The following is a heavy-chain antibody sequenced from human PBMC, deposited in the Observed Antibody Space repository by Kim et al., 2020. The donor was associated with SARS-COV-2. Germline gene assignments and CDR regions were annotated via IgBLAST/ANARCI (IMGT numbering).Heavy chain of an antibody. J-gene: IGHJ4*02. CDR2: IYYSGST. V-gene: IGHV4-59*01. CDR1: GGSISSYY. D-gene: IGHD3-10*01. CDR3: GGGFGELG. Sequence: SETLSLTCTVSGGSISSYYWSWIRQPPGKGLEWIGYIYYSGSTNYNPSLTSRVTISVDTSKNQFSLKLSSVTAADTAVYYCGGGFGELGWGQGTLVTVSS.